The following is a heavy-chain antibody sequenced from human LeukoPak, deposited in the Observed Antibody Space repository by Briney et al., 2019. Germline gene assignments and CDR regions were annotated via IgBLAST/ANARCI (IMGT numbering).Heavy chain of an antibody. CDR2: MYYTGST. V-gene: IGHV4-59*01. D-gene: IGHD1-26*01. CDR3: ARDGCPTTKSGCVGNWFDP. J-gene: IGHJ5*02. Sequence: PSETLSLTCTVSGGSISSYYWSRIRQPPGKGLEWIGYMYYTGSTNYNPSLKSRLTISVDTSKNQFSLRLSSVTAADTAVYYCARDGCPTTKSGCVGNWFDPWGQGTLVTVSS. CDR1: GGSISSYY.